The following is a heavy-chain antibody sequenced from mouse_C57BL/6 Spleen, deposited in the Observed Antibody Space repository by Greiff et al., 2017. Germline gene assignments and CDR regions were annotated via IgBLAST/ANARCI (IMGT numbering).Heavy chain of an antibody. Sequence: QVQLQQSGPGLVQPSQSLSITCTVSGFSLTSYGVHWVRQSPGKGLEWLGVIWSGGSTDYNAAFISSLSISKDNSTSQVFLKTNSLQADDTAIYYCARLYYGSSLYYAMDYWGQGTSVTVSS. CDR2: IWSGGST. CDR3: ARLYYGSSLYYAMDY. D-gene: IGHD1-1*01. V-gene: IGHV2-2*01. J-gene: IGHJ4*01. CDR1: GFSLTSYG.